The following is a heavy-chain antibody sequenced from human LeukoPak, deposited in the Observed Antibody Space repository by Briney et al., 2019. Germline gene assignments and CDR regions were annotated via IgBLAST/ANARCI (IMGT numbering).Heavy chain of an antibody. J-gene: IGHJ4*02. CDR1: GINFADYA. V-gene: IGHV3-43*02. CDR2: ISADGGST. Sequence: GGSLRLSCVVSGINFADYAMHWVRQPPGKGLEWVSLISADGGSTFSADSVKGRFSISRDNSKNSLYLQMNSLRSEDTAMYYCAKESGKFDYWGQGTLVAVSS. CDR3: AKESGKFDY.